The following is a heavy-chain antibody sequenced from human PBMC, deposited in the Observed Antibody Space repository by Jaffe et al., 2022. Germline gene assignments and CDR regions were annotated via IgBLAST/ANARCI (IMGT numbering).Heavy chain of an antibody. V-gene: IGHV3-53*02. D-gene: IGHD2-21*02. Sequence: EVQLVETGGGLIQPGGSLRLSCAASGFTVSSNYMSWVRQAPGKGLEWVSVIYSGGSTYYADSVKGRFTISRDNSKNTLYLQMNSLRAEDTAVYYCARDRGDLSPQYYYYYYMDVWGKGTTVTVSS. CDR3: ARDRGDLSPQYYYYYYMDV. CDR1: GFTVSSNY. J-gene: IGHJ6*03. CDR2: IYSGGST.